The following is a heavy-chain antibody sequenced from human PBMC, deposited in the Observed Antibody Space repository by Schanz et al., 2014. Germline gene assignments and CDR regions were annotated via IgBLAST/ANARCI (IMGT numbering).Heavy chain of an antibody. J-gene: IGHJ4*02. CDR3: ARDESYYLFDY. CDR1: GFTFSSYA. Sequence: QVQLVESGGGVVQPGRSLRLSCAASGFTFSSYALHWVRQAPGKGLEWVAVIWYDGSNKYYADSVKGRFTISRDNSKNTLYHQLGSLSAEDSAVYFCARDESYYLFDYWGQGALVTVSS. D-gene: IGHD1-26*01. V-gene: IGHV3-33*08. CDR2: IWYDGSNK.